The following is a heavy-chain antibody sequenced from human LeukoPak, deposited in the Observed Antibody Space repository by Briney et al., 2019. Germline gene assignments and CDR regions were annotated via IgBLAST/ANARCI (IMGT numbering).Heavy chain of an antibody. V-gene: IGHV3-21*01. CDR1: GFTVSRYS. Sequence: GGSLRLSCAASGFTVSRYSMSWVRQAPGKGLEWVSSITSISSYIYYADSVRGRFTISRDNAKNLLSLQMNSLRAEDPAVYYCARDPYNGYYGDDYYYYIDVWGKGTTVTISS. D-gene: IGHD4-17*01. CDR3: ARDPYNGYYGDDYYYYIDV. CDR2: ITSISSYI. J-gene: IGHJ6*03.